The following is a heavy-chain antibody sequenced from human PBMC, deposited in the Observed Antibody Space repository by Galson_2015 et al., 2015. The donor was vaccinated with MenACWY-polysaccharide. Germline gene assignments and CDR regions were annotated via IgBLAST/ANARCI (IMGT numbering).Heavy chain of an antibody. CDR2: INTNTGNP. J-gene: IGHJ4*02. CDR1: GYTFTNYA. D-gene: IGHD4-17*01. CDR3: VRNSKQIASTVPMGRADY. V-gene: IGHV7-4-1*02. Sequence: SVKVSCKASGYTFTNYAMNWVRQAPGQGLEWLGWINTNTGNPTYAQGFTGRFVFSLDTSVSTAYLQISSLKAEDTAVYYCVRNSKQIASTVPMGRADYWGQGTLVTVSS.